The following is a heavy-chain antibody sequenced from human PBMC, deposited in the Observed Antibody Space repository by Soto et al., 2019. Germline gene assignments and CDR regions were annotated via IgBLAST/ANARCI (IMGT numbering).Heavy chain of an antibody. Sequence: QVKLVQSGTEVKKPGASIKVSCKASGYSFATSGMTWVRQAPGQGLEWVGWISAYNGNTNYDQNLQDRVTMTTDTSTSTAYLELRNLRSDDSAVYYCARAGPYYDASGYANWGQGTLVTVSS. CDR3: ARAGPYYDASGYAN. CDR2: ISAYNGNT. D-gene: IGHD3-22*01. V-gene: IGHV1-18*01. J-gene: IGHJ4*02. CDR1: GYSFATSG.